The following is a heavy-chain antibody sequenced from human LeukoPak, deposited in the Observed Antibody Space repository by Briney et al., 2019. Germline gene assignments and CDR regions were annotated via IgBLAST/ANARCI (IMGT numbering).Heavy chain of an antibody. CDR2: IYWNDDK. V-gene: IGHV2-5*01. D-gene: IGHD6-19*01. J-gene: IGHJ3*02. CDR3: AHRSSGWLTGTGAFDI. Sequence: SGPTLVKPTQTLTLTCTFSGFPLSTSGVGVGWIRQPPGKALEWLALIYWNDDKRYSPSLKSRLTITKDTSKNQVVLTMTNMDPVDTATYYCAHRSSGWLTGTGAFDIWGQGTMVTVSS. CDR1: GFPLSTSGVG.